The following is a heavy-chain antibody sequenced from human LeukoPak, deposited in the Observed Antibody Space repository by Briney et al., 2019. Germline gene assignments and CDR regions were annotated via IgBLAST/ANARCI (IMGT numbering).Heavy chain of an antibody. V-gene: IGHV4-61*01. CDR3: ARTPAWFGEPDYAFDI. CDR2: IYYSGST. J-gene: IGHJ3*02. D-gene: IGHD3-10*01. CDR1: GGSVSSGSYY. Sequence: SETLSLTCTVSGGSVSSGSYYWSWIRQPPGKGLEWIGYIYYSGSTNYNPSLKSRDTISVDTSKNQFSLRLSSVTAADTAVYYCARTPAWFGEPDYAFDIWGQGTMVTVSS.